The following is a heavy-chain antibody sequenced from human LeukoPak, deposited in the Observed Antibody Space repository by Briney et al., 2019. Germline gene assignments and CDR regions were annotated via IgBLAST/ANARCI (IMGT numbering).Heavy chain of an antibody. J-gene: IGHJ4*02. D-gene: IGHD3-10*01. CDR2: INPNSGGT. V-gene: IGHV1-2*02. CDR1: GYTFTGYY. CDR3: ARDQVTMVRGVIRY. Sequence: ASVKVSCKASGYTFTGYYMHWVRQAPGQGLEWMGWINPNSGGTNYAQKFQGRVTMTRDTSLSTAYMELSRLRSDDTAVYYCARDQVTMVRGVIRYWGQGTLVTVSS.